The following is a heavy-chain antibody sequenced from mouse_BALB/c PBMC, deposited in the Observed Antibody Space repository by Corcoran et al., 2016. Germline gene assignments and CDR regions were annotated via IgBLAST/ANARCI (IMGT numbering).Heavy chain of an antibody. CDR2: INTYTGEP. J-gene: IGHJ3*01. Sequence: QIQLVQSGPELKKPGETVKISCKASGYTFTNYGMNWVKQAPGKGLKWMGWINTYTGEPTYADDFKGRFAFSLETSASTAYLQINNLKNEDTATYFCARRFLTFAYWGQGTLVTVSA. V-gene: IGHV9-3-1*01. CDR1: GYTFTNYG. CDR3: ARRFLTFAY.